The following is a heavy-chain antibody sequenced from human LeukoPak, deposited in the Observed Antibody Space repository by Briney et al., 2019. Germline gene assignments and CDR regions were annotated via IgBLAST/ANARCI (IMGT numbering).Heavy chain of an antibody. D-gene: IGHD5-18*01. CDR2: INHSGST. Sequence: SETLSLTCAVYGGSFSGYYWSWIRQPPGKGLEWIGEINHSGSTNYNPSLKSRVTISVDTSKNQFSLKLSSVTAADTAVYHCARAGYSYGYGYYYMDVWGKGTTVTVSS. CDR1: GGSFSGYY. V-gene: IGHV4-34*01. J-gene: IGHJ6*03. CDR3: ARAGYSYGYGYYYMDV.